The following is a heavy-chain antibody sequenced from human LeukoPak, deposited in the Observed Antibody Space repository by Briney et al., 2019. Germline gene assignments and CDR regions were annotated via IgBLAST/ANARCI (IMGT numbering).Heavy chain of an antibody. J-gene: IGHJ3*02. V-gene: IGHV1-69-2*01. Sequence: ASVKVSCKVSGYTFTDYYMHWVQQAPGKGLEWMGLVDPEDGETIYAEKFQGRVTITADTSTDTAYTELSSLRSEDTAVYYCATDFQWPAAFDIWGQGTMVTVSS. CDR1: GYTFTDYY. CDR2: VDPEDGET. CDR3: ATDFQWPAAFDI. D-gene: IGHD6-19*01.